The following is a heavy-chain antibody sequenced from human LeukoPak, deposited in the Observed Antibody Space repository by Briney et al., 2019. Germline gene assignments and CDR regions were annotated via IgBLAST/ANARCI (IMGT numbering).Heavy chain of an antibody. CDR1: GGSINSFY. CDR3: ARDPRGDSDFDY. J-gene: IGHJ4*02. CDR2: IYYSGTT. Sequence: SETLSLTCTVSGGSINSFYWTWMRQPPGKGLEWNGYIYYSGTTNYNPSLKSRVTISVDTSKNQFSLKLSSVTPADTAVYYCARDPRGDSDFDYWGQGTLVTVSS. D-gene: IGHD2-21*02. V-gene: IGHV4-59*01.